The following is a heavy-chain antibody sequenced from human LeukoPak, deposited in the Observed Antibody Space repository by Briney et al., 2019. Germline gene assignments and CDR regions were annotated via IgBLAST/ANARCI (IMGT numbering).Heavy chain of an antibody. CDR3: ARCEYCSRTGSMDY. D-gene: IGHD2-2*01. CDR2: MNPNSGNT. CDR1: GYTFTSYD. Sequence: ASVKVSCKASGYTFTSYDINWVRQATGQGLEWMGWMNPNSGNTGYAQKLQGRVTMTRDTSTSTVYMELSSLRSEDTAVYYCARCEYCSRTGSMDYWGQGTLVTVSS. J-gene: IGHJ4*02. V-gene: IGHV1-8*02.